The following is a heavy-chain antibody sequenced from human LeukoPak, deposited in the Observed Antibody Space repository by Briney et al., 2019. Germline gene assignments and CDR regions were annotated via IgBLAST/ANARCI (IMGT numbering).Heavy chain of an antibody. Sequence: PGGSLRLSCAASGFTFNTYSMNWVRQAPGKGLEWVSYISSSGSTIYYADSVKGRFTISRDNAKNSLYLQMNSLRAEDTAVYYCARERSYYDFWSGYYSYFDYWGQGTLVTVSS. J-gene: IGHJ4*02. V-gene: IGHV3-48*04. CDR1: GFTFNTYS. D-gene: IGHD3-3*01. CDR3: ARERSYYDFWSGYYSYFDY. CDR2: ISSSGSTI.